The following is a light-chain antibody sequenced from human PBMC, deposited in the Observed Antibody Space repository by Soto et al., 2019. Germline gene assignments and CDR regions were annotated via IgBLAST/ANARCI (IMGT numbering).Light chain of an antibody. CDR2: WAS. Sequence: DIVMTQSPDSLAGSLGERATINCKSSQSVLYSSDNKNYLAWYQQTPGQPPKLLIFWASTRESGVPDRFSGSGSGTDFTLTISSLQAEDVAVYYCQQYYRPPLTFGGGTKVEIK. CDR3: QQYYRPPLT. J-gene: IGKJ4*01. V-gene: IGKV4-1*01. CDR1: QSVLYSSDNKNY.